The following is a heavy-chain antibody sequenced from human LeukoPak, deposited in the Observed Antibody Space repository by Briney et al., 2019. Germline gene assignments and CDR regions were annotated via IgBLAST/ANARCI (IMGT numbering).Heavy chain of an antibody. CDR2: ISHDGSNI. Sequence: GGSLRLSCAVSGISFSSYSMNWVRQAPGKGPEWVSVISHDGSNIHFANSVKGRFTVSRDNSGNTLYLQMNSLRPEDTAVYYCARSIGYCSSLSCVGYFDYWGQGTMVTVSS. CDR3: ARSIGYCSSLSCVGYFDY. J-gene: IGHJ4*02. D-gene: IGHD2-2*01. CDR1: GISFSSYS. V-gene: IGHV3-30-3*01.